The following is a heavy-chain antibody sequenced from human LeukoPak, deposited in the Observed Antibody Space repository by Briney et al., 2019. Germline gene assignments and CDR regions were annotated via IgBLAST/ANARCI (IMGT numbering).Heavy chain of an antibody. CDR1: GYTFTSYY. CDR3: ARGTYYYGSGSIFDY. CDR2: INPSGGST. J-gene: IGHJ4*02. V-gene: IGHV1-46*01. D-gene: IGHD3-10*01. Sequence: GASVKVSCKASGYTFTSYYMHWVRQAPGQGLEWMGIINPSGGSTSYAQKFQGRVTITRNTSISTAYMELSSLRSEDTAVYYCARGTYYYGSGSIFDYWGQGTLVTVSS.